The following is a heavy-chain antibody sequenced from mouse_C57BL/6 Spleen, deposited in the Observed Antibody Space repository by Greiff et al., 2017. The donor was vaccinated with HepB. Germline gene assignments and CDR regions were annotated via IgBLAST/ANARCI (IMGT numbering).Heavy chain of an antibody. J-gene: IGHJ1*03. D-gene: IGHD4-1*01. Sequence: QVHLKQPGTELVKPGASVKLSCKASGYTFTSYWMHWVKQRPGQGLEWIGNINPSNGGTNYNEKFKSKATLTVDKSSSTAYMQLSSLTSEDSAVYYCARGGLGRDWYFDVWGTGTTVTVSS. CDR3: ARGGLGRDWYFDV. CDR1: GYTFTSYW. CDR2: INPSNGGT. V-gene: IGHV1-53*01.